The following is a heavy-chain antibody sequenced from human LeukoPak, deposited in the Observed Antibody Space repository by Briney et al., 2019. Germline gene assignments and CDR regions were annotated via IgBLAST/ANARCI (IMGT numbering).Heavy chain of an antibody. CDR2: IYTSGST. V-gene: IGHV4-61*02. CDR3: AREKVGRYYYYYYGMDV. Sequence: SQTLSLTCTVSGGSISSGSYYWSWIRQPAGKGLEWIGRIYTSGSTNYNPSLKSRVTISVDTSKNQFSLKLSSVTAADTAVYYCAREKVGRYYYYYYGMDVWGQGTTVTVSS. CDR1: GGSISSGSYY. J-gene: IGHJ6*02. D-gene: IGHD1-26*01.